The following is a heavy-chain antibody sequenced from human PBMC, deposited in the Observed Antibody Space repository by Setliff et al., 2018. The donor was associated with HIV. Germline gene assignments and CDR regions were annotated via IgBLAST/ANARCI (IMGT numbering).Heavy chain of an antibody. D-gene: IGHD3-22*01. Sequence: GASVKVSCKASGYSFTDYYIHWVRQAPGQGLEWMGWINPKSDCTNYAQKCKGRVPMTRDTSISTAYMELSRLRSDDTAVYYCARDYYDSSGYIFFPGLPDYWGQGTLVTVSS. J-gene: IGHJ4*02. CDR1: GYSFTDYY. V-gene: IGHV1-2*02. CDR2: INPKSDCT. CDR3: ARDYYDSSGYIFFPGLPDY.